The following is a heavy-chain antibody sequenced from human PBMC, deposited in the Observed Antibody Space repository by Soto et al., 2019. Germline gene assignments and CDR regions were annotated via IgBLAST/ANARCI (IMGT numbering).Heavy chain of an antibody. CDR3: ARDMKKWGESYGMDV. CDR2: IWYDGSNK. Sequence: QVQLVESGGGVVQPGRSLRLSCAASGFTFSSYGMHWVRQAPGKGLEGVAVIWYDGSNKYYADSVKGRFTISRDNSKNTLYLQMNSLRAEDTAVYYCARDMKKWGESYGMDVWGQGTTVTVSS. CDR1: GFTFSSYG. V-gene: IGHV3-33*01. J-gene: IGHJ6*02. D-gene: IGHD3-16*01.